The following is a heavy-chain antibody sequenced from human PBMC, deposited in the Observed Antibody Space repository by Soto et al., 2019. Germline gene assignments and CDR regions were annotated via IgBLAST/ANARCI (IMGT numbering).Heavy chain of an antibody. CDR2: ISAYNGNT. CDR3: ARVIMITVGGVIVGVDY. J-gene: IGHJ4*02. Sequence: QVQLVQSGAEVKKPGASVKVSCKASGYTFTSYGISWVRQAPGQGLEWMGWISAYNGNTNSAQKLQGRVTMTTDTSTSTAYMELRILGSDDTAVYYWARVIMITVGGVIVGVDYWGQGTLVTVSS. CDR1: GYTFTSYG. V-gene: IGHV1-18*01. D-gene: IGHD3-16*02.